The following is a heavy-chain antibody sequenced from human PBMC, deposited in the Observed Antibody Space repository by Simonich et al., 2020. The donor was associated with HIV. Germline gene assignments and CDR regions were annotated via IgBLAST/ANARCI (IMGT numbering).Heavy chain of an antibody. Sequence: QVQLVQSGAEVKKPGASVKVSCKASGYTFTNYGIPWVRQAPGQGPEYMGWIRTYNGDTNYAQKYRGRVTMTTDTATSTAYMELRSLRSDDTAVYYCARGDPFFDYWGQGALVTVSS. CDR3: ARGDPFFDY. J-gene: IGHJ4*02. CDR2: IRTYNGDT. V-gene: IGHV1-18*01. CDR1: GYTFTNYG.